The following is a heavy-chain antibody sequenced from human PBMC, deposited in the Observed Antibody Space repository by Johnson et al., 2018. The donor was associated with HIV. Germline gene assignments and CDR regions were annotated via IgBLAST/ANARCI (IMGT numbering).Heavy chain of an antibody. D-gene: IGHD3-22*01. CDR3: ARDRRYYDSSGYYHDAFDI. CDR2: ISSYSGDTM. J-gene: IGHJ3*02. Sequence: QVQLVESGGGLVKPGGSLRLSCAASGFSFSDYYMSWIRQAPGKGLEWVSYISSYSGDTMYYADSVKGRFTISRDNSKNTLYLQMNSLRAEDTAVYFCARDRRYYDSSGYYHDAFDIWGQGTMVTVSS. CDR1: GFSFSDYY. V-gene: IGHV3-11*04.